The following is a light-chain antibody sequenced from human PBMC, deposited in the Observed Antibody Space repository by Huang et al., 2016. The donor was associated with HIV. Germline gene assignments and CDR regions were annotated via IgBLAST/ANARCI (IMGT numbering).Light chain of an antibody. CDR1: QSISRSY. J-gene: IGKJ5*01. V-gene: IGKV3-20*01. Sequence: IVLTQSPGTLSVSPGERAALYCRASQSISRSYLVWYQQKPGQAPRLLIYGASSRATGIPDRFSGSGSGRDFTLTISRLEPEDFAVYFCQQYHSSPVTFGQGTRLEMK. CDR2: GAS. CDR3: QQYHSSPVT.